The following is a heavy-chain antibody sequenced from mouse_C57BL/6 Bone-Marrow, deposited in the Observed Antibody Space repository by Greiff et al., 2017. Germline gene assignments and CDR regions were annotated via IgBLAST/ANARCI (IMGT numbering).Heavy chain of an antibody. V-gene: IGHV5-6*01. CDR2: ISSGGSYT. CDR3: EGDRYYGGISWFAY. D-gene: IGHD1-1*01. CDR1: GFTFSSYG. Sequence: EVQLLQSGGDLVKPGGSLKLSCAASGFTFSSYGMSWVRQTPDKRLEWVATISSGGSYTYYTDSVKGRFTISRDNANNTLYLQMNSLTSEDTAMYYYEGDRYYGGISWFAYWGQGTLVTVSA. J-gene: IGHJ3*01.